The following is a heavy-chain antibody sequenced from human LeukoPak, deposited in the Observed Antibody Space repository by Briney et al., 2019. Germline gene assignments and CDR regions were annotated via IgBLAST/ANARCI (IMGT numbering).Heavy chain of an antibody. V-gene: IGHV3-30*18. D-gene: IGHD1-26*01. CDR3: AKLWNEVGATIY. CDR2: ISYDGSNK. CDR1: GFTFSSYG. Sequence: GGSLRLSCAASGFTFSSYGMHWVRQAPGKGLEWVAVISYDGSNKYYADSVKGRFTISRDNSKNTLYLQMNSLRAEDTAVYYCAKLWNEVGATIYWGQGTLVSVSS. J-gene: IGHJ4*02.